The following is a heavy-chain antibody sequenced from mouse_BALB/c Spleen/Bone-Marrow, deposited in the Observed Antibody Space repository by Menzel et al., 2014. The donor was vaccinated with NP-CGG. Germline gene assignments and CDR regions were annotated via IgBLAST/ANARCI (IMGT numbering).Heavy chain of an antibody. CDR3: ARSNYPAWFAY. V-gene: IGHV1-7*01. Sequence: QVQLQQSGAELAKPGAAVKMSCKASGYTFTSYWVHWVKQRPGQGLEWIGYINPSTGYTEYNQKFKDKATLTADKSSSTAYMQLSSLTSEDSAVYYCARSNYPAWFAYWGQGTLVTVSA. CDR2: INPSTGYT. CDR1: GYTFTSYW. J-gene: IGHJ3*01. D-gene: IGHD2-5*01.